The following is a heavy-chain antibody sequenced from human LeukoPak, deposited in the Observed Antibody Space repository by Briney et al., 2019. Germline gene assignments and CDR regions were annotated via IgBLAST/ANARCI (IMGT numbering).Heavy chain of an antibody. J-gene: IGHJ6*04. CDR1: GFTFSDNW. Sequence: VGSLRLSCAASGFTFSDNWMHWVRQAPGKGLVWVSRIEGDGTGTVYADSVKGRFTISRDNAKNTLYLQMNSLRAEDTAVYYCTRDYYYRMDVWGKGTTVTVSS. CDR2: IEGDGTGT. V-gene: IGHV3-74*01. CDR3: TRDYYYRMDV.